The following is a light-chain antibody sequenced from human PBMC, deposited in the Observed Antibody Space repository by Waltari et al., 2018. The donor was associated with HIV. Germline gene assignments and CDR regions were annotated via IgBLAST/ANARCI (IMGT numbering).Light chain of an antibody. Sequence: QSALTQPASVSGSPGQSLTISCPGTFSDVGSYNLVFWYQKHPGEAPKIMIYEVTKRPSGVSSRFSGSKSGNTASLTISGLQAEDEADYYCCSYAGSRIHVVFGGGTKLTVL. CDR3: CSYAGSRIHVV. CDR2: EVT. V-gene: IGLV2-23*02. CDR1: FSDVGSYNL. J-gene: IGLJ2*01.